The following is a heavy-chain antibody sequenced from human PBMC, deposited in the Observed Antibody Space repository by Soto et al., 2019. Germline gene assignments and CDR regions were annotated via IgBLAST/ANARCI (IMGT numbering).Heavy chain of an antibody. CDR3: ARVKDYYDSSGYRLREGNWFDP. Sequence: QVQLQESGPGLVKPSQTLSLTCTVSGGSISSGGYYWSWIRQHPGKGLEWIGYIYYSGSTYYNPSLKSRVTISVDTSKNQFSLKLSSVTAADTAVYYCARVKDYYDSSGYRLREGNWFDPWGQGTLVTVSS. D-gene: IGHD3-22*01. J-gene: IGHJ5*02. CDR1: GGSISSGGYY. CDR2: IYYSGST. V-gene: IGHV4-31*03.